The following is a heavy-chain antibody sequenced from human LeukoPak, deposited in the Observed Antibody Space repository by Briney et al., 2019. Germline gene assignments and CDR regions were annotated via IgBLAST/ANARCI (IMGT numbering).Heavy chain of an antibody. CDR3: ATLTTVVTAYYFDY. J-gene: IGHJ4*02. D-gene: IGHD4-23*01. V-gene: IGHV4-59*08. CDR2: IYNSGSS. Sequence: SETLSLTCTVSGGSISSYYWSWIRQPPGKGLEWIGYIYNSGSSDYNPSLKSRVTISIDTSKNQFSLKLTSVTAADTAVYYCATLTTVVTAYYFDYWGQGTLVTVSS. CDR1: GGSISSYY.